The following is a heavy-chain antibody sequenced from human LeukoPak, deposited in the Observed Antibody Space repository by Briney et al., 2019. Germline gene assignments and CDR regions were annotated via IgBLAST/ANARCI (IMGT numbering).Heavy chain of an antibody. D-gene: IGHD6-13*01. CDR2: INPSGCST. CDR3: ARATNSSSWYSRKYLQH. Sequence: GASVKVSCKASGYTFTSYYMHWVRQAPGQGLEWMGIINPSGCSTSYPQKFQARVTSTRDRSTSTVYIELSSLKSEDTAVHYCARATNSSSWYSRKYLQHWGQGTPVTVSS. CDR1: GYTFTSYY. J-gene: IGHJ1*01. V-gene: IGHV1-46*01.